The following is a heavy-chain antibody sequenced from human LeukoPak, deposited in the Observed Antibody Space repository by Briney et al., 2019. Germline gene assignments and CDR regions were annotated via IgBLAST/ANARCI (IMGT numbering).Heavy chain of an antibody. Sequence: GASLRLSCAASGFTFDSYAMTWVRQAPGKGLEWVSSISSSSTYIYYAESVRGRFTISRDNTKNFLYLQLSTLRVEDTAVYYCARDRPTGRSRGVVVQWGQGTLVTVSS. CDR2: ISSSSTYI. CDR3: ARDRPTGRSRGVVVQ. J-gene: IGHJ4*02. V-gene: IGHV3-21*01. CDR1: GFTFDSYA. D-gene: IGHD2-15*01.